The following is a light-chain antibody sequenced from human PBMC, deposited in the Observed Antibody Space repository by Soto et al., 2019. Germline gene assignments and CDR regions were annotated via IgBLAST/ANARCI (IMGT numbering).Light chain of an antibody. J-gene: IGLJ2*01. Sequence: QAVVTQEPSLTVSPGGTVTLTCATSTGAVTSGYYPNWFQQKPGQAPRALIYSTKNKYSWTPARFSGSLLGGKAALTLSGVQPEDEAVYYCLLYYGGQLGVFGGGTKLTVL. CDR2: STK. CDR3: LLYYGGQLGV. V-gene: IGLV7-43*01. CDR1: TGAVTSGYY.